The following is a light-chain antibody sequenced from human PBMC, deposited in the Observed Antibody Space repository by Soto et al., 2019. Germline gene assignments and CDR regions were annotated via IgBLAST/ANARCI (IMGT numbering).Light chain of an antibody. CDR1: GSNFGSNS. CDR2: DND. V-gene: IGLV1-51*01. Sequence: QSVLTQPPSVSAAPGQTVTISCSGGGSNFGSNSVSWYQQVPGTAPKLLLYDNDKRPSGIPDRFSGSKSGTSATLGITGLQTADEADYYCGTWESYLSVGVFGGGTKLTVL. CDR3: GTWESYLSVGV. J-gene: IGLJ2*01.